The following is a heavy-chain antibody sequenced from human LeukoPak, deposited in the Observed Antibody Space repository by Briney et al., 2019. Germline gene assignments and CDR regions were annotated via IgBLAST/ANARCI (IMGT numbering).Heavy chain of an antibody. J-gene: IGHJ3*02. CDR1: GFTVSSNY. D-gene: IGHD6-13*01. CDR2: IKQDGREK. V-gene: IGHV3-7*01. CDR3: ARYSRDAFDI. Sequence: GGSLRLSWAASGFTVSSNYMSWVRQAPGEGLEWVANIKQDGREKYYVDSVKGRFTISRDNAKNSLYLQMNSLRAEDTAVYYCARYSRDAFDIWGQGTMVTVSS.